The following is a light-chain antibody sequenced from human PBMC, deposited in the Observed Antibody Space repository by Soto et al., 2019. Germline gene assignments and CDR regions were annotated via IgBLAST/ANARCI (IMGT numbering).Light chain of an antibody. Sequence: QLVLTQSPSASASLGASVKLTCTLSSGHSSYAIAWHQQQPEKGPRYLMKLNSDGSHNKGDGIPDRFSGSSSGAERYLTISSIQSEDEADYYCQTWGTGPWVFGGGTQLTVL. V-gene: IGLV4-69*01. CDR3: QTWGTGPWV. CDR1: SGHSSYA. CDR2: LNSDGSH. J-gene: IGLJ3*02.